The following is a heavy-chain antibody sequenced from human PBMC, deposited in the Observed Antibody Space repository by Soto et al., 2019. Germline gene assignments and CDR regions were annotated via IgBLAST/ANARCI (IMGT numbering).Heavy chain of an antibody. V-gene: IGHV3-15*07. D-gene: IGHD2-21*01. CDR1: GFNLSNPW. J-gene: IGHJ6*02. Sequence: PVGFLRLCNAPSGFNLSNPWMNWIRQAPGKGLEWVGRIKSKTDGGTTDYAAPVKGRFTISRDDSKNTLYLQMNSLKTEDTAVYYCTTDSPLMWGMDVWGQGTTVTVS. CDR3: TTDSPLMWGMDV. CDR2: IKSKTDGGTT.